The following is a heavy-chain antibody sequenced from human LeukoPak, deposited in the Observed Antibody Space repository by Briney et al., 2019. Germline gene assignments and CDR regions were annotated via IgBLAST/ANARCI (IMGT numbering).Heavy chain of an antibody. J-gene: IGHJ4*02. CDR3: ARDDSGARVVAEPIDY. CDR1: GYTFTSYG. Sequence: ASVKVSCKASGYTFTSYGISWLRQAPGQGLEWMGWISVYNGNTNYAQKFQGRVTMTTDTSTSTAYMELRSLRPDDTAVYYCARDDSGARVVAEPIDYWGQGTLVTVSS. D-gene: IGHD2-15*01. CDR2: ISVYNGNT. V-gene: IGHV1-18*01.